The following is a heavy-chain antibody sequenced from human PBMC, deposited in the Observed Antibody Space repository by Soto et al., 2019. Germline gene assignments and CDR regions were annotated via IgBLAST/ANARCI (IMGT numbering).Heavy chain of an antibody. J-gene: IGHJ4*02. CDR1: GFTFSNAW. CDR3: TTANYYDSSGYYYFDY. V-gene: IGHV3-15*01. Sequence: PGGSLRLSCAASGFTFSNAWMSWVRQAPGKGLEWVGRIKSKTDGGTTDYAAPVKGRFTISRDDSKNTLYLQMNSLKTEDTAVYYCTTANYYDSSGYYYFDYWGQGTLVTVSS. D-gene: IGHD3-22*01. CDR2: IKSKTDGGTT.